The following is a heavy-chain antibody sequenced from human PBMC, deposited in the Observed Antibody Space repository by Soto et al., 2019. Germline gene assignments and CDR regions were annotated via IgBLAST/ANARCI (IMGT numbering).Heavy chain of an antibody. V-gene: IGHV1-18*04. D-gene: IGHD3-3*01. CDR2: ISAYNGNT. CDR3: ARDFVLRFLEWLSRGPPYYYYGMDV. Sequence: ASVKVSCKASGYTFTSYGISWVRQAPGQGLEWMGWISAYNGNTNYAQKLQGRVTMTTDTSTSTAYMELRSLRSDDTAVYYCARDFVLRFLEWLSRGPPYYYYGMDVWGQGTTVTVSS. CDR1: GYTFTSYG. J-gene: IGHJ6*02.